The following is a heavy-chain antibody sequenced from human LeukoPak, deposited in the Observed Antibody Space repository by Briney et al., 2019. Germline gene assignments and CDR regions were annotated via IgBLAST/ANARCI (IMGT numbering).Heavy chain of an antibody. CDR3: ARERVLWFGEPDYFDY. CDR2: ISSSGSTI. J-gene: IGHJ4*02. CDR1: GFTFSSYA. Sequence: GGSLRLSYAASGFTFSSYAMIWVRQAPGKGLEWVSYISSSGSTIYYADSVKGRFTISRDNAKNSLYLQMNSLRAEDTAVYYCARERVLWFGEPDYFDYWGQGTLVTVSS. D-gene: IGHD3-10*01. V-gene: IGHV3-48*03.